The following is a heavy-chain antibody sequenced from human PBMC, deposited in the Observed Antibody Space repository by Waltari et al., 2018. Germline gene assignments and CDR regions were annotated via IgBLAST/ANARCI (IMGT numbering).Heavy chain of an antibody. D-gene: IGHD2-15*01. V-gene: IGHV1-69*01. CDR2: IIPIFGTA. CDR1: GGTFSSYA. CDR3: AFGYCSGGSCYWYYYYGMDV. Sequence: KKKGSSVKVSCTASGGTFSSYAISWVRQAPGQGLEWMGGIIPIFGTANYAQKFQGRVTITADESTSTAYMELSSLRSEDTAVYYCAFGYCSGGSCYWYYYYGMDVWGQGTTVTVSS. J-gene: IGHJ6*02.